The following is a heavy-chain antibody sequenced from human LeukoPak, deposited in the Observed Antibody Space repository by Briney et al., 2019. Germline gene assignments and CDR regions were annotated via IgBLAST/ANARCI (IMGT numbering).Heavy chain of an antibody. Sequence: ASETLSLTCTVSGGSISSNSYYWGWIRQPPGKGLEWIGSIYYSGSTYYNPSLKSRVTISVDTSKNQFSLKLSSVTAADTAVYYCASNDYGDSSFDYWGQGTLVTVSS. CDR3: ASNDYGDSSFDY. CDR1: GGSISSNSYY. D-gene: IGHD4-17*01. V-gene: IGHV4-39*01. CDR2: IYYSGST. J-gene: IGHJ4*02.